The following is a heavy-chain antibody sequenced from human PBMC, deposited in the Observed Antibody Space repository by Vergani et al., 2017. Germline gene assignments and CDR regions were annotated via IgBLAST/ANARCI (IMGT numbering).Heavy chain of an antibody. J-gene: IGHJ6*02. CDR2: IIPIFGTA. CDR1: GGTFSSYA. Sequence: QVQLVQSGAEVKKPGASVKVSCKASGGTFSSYAISWVRQAPGQGLEWMGRIIPIFGTANYAQKFQGRVTITADESTSTAYMELSSLRSEDTAVYYCARRCGGDCSNYYYYGMDVWGQGTTVTVSS. V-gene: IGHV1-69*18. D-gene: IGHD2-21*02. CDR3: ARRCGGDCSNYYYYGMDV.